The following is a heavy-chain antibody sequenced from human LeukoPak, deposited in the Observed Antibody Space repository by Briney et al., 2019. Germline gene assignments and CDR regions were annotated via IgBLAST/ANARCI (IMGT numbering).Heavy chain of an antibody. V-gene: IGHV3-30*04. CDR3: ARDPPYRTGWSQNYFDY. Sequence: GGSLRLSCAPSGFTFDSYAMHWVRQAPGKGLEWVALISYDGGNTYYADSVSGRFTISRDNAQNTLFLQMDSLRAEDTAVYYCARDPPYRTGWSQNYFDYWGQGTLVTVSS. J-gene: IGHJ4*02. CDR2: ISYDGGNT. CDR1: GFTFDSYA. D-gene: IGHD6-19*01.